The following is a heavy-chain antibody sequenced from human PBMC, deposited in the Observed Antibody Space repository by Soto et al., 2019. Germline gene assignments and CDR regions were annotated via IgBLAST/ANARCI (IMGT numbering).Heavy chain of an antibody. J-gene: IGHJ4*02. CDR1: GGTFSSYT. V-gene: IGHV1-69*02. Sequence: QVQLVQSGAEVKKPGSSVKVSCKASGGTFSSYTISWVRQAPGQGLEWMGRIIPILGIANYAQKFQGRVTITEDKSTSTAYMELSSLRSEDTAVYYCARGRSSAYFDYWGQGTLVTVSS. CDR2: IIPILGIA. D-gene: IGHD3-10*01. CDR3: ARGRSSAYFDY.